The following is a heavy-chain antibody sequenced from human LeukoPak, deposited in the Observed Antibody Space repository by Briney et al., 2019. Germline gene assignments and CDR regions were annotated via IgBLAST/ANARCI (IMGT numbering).Heavy chain of an antibody. D-gene: IGHD6-19*01. CDR1: GGSISSYD. J-gene: IGHJ4*02. CDR2: IYTTGNT. Sequence: SETLSLTCTVSGGSISSYDGSWIRQPAGKGLEWIGRIYTTGNTNYHPSLKSRVTISADTSKNQFSLKLSSVTAADTAMYYCATYSSGWPFFDYWGPGTLVTVSS. V-gene: IGHV4-59*10. CDR3: ATYSSGWPFFDY.